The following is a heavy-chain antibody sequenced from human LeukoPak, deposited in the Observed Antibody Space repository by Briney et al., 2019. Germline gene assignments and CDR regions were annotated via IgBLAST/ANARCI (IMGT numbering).Heavy chain of an antibody. Sequence: GGSLRLSCAASGFTFSSYIMNWVRQAPGKGLEWVSYITTSSSTMYYADSVKGRFTISRDNAKNSLYLQMNSLRDEDTAVYYCARRYCSSASCHYFDYWGQGTLVTVSS. D-gene: IGHD2-2*01. CDR1: GFTFSSYI. CDR2: ITTSSSTM. V-gene: IGHV3-48*02. CDR3: ARRYCSSASCHYFDY. J-gene: IGHJ4*02.